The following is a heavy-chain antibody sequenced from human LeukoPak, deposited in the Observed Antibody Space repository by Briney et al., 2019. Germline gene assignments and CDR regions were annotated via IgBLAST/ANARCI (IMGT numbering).Heavy chain of an antibody. CDR2: IYYSGST. D-gene: IGHD1-26*01. CDR1: GGSISSYY. CDR3: ARNRGATFTPAFDY. J-gene: IGHJ4*02. V-gene: IGHV4-59*08. Sequence: SETLSLTCTVSGGSISSYYWSWIRQPPGKGLECIGYIYYSGSTNYNPSLKSRVTISVDTSKNQFSLKLSSVTAADTAVYYCARNRGATFTPAFDYWGQGTLVTVSS.